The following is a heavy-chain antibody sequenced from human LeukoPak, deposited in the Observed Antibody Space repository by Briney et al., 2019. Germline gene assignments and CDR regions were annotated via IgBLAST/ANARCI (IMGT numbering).Heavy chain of an antibody. D-gene: IGHD5-18*01. CDR3: AREGYSYGLDY. J-gene: IGHJ4*02. Sequence: SETLSLTCTGSGGSISSYYWSWIRQPPGKGLEWIGYIYYSGSTNYNPSLKSRVTISVDTSKNQFSLKLSSVTAADTAVYYCAREGYSYGLDYWGQGTLVTVSS. V-gene: IGHV4-59*01. CDR2: IYYSGST. CDR1: GGSISSYY.